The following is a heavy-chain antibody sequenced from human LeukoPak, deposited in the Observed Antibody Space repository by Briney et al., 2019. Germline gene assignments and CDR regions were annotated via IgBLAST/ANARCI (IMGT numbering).Heavy chain of an antibody. V-gene: IGHV4-30-4*08. D-gene: IGHD3-22*01. J-gene: IGHJ4*02. CDR3: AREGFYDSSFRHSV. CDR1: GVSISSGVHY. CDR2: IYYSGST. Sequence: SQTLSLTCTVSGVSISSGVHYWSWIRQPPGKGLEWIGYIYYSGSTNYNPSLKSRVTISVDTSKNQFSLKLSSVTAADTAVYYCAREGFYDSSFRHSVWSPGTLVTVSS.